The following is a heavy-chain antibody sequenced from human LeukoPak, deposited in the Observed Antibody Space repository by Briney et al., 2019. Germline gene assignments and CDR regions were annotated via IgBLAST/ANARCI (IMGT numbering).Heavy chain of an antibody. V-gene: IGHV3-33*01. J-gene: IGHJ4*02. CDR3: ARDDHYDSSGYYHVLDY. CDR1: GFTFSSYG. CDR2: IWYDGSNK. Sequence: PGGSLRLSCAASGFTFSSYGMRWVRQAPGKGLEWVAVIWYDGSNKYYADSVKGRFTISRDNSKNTLYLQMNSLRAEDTAVYYCARDDHYDSSGYYHVLDYWGQGTLVTVSS. D-gene: IGHD3-22*01.